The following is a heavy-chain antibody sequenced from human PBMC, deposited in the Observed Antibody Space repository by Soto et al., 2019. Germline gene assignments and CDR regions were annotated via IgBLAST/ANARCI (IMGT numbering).Heavy chain of an antibody. J-gene: IGHJ4*02. D-gene: IGHD3-10*01. Sequence: PSETLSLTCTVSGGSISSGDYYWSWIRQPPGKGLEWIGYIYYSGSTYYNPSLKSRVTISVDTSKNQFSLKLSSVTAADTAVYYCARGRAPYASGTSHLWGQGPLVTLSS. CDR3: ARGRAPYASGTSHL. CDR1: GGSISSGDYY. V-gene: IGHV4-30-4*01. CDR2: IYYSGST.